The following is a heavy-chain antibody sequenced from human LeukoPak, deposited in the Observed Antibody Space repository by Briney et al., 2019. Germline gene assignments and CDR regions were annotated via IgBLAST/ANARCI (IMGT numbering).Heavy chain of an antibody. CDR3: ARGEGAYSWFDP. CDR2: IIPIFGTA. CDR1: GGTFSSYA. V-gene: IGHV1-69*13. J-gene: IGHJ5*02. Sequence: ASVKVSCKASGGTFSSYAISGVRQAPGQGLEWMGGIIPIFGTANYAQKFQGRVTITADESTSTAYMELSSLRSEDTAVYYCARGEGAYSWFDPWGQGTLVTVSP. D-gene: IGHD1-26*01.